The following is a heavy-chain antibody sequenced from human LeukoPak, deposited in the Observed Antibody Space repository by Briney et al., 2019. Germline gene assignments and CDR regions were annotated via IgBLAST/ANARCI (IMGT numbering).Heavy chain of an antibody. CDR2: IHYSGST. V-gene: IGHV4-59*01. J-gene: IGHJ4*02. CDR3: VRDQSEFDS. CDR1: GGSIKTYY. Sequence: KSSETLSLTCSVSGGSIKTYYWTWIRQRPGKGLEWIGYIHYSGSTDSNPSLMGRVTISLDTSKSQFSLELRSVTAADTAVYYCVRDQSEFDSWGQGTVVTVSS.